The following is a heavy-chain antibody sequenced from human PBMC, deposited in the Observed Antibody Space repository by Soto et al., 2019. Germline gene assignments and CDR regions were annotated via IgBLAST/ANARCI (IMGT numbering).Heavy chain of an antibody. CDR3: AKDYDILTGYSSGMDV. V-gene: IGHV3-23*01. Sequence: PGGSLRLSCAASGFTFSSYAMSWVRQAPGKGLEWVSAISGSGGSTYYADSVKGRFTISRGNSKNTLYLQMNSLRAEDTAVYYCAKDYDILTGYSSGMDVWGQGTTVTVSS. CDR2: ISGSGGST. CDR1: GFTFSSYA. J-gene: IGHJ6*02. D-gene: IGHD3-9*01.